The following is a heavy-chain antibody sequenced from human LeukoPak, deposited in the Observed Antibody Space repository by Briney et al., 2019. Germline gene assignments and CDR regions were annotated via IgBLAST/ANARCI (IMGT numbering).Heavy chain of an antibody. CDR2: ISSSSSYI. CDR3: ARAPGDGYNWADY. CDR1: GFTFGSYS. V-gene: IGHV3-21*01. Sequence: GGSLRLSCAASGFTFGSYSMNWVRQAPGKGLEWVSSISSSSSYIYYADSVKGRFTISRDNAKNSLYLQMNSLRAEDTAVYYCARAPGDGYNWADYWGQGTLVTVSS. J-gene: IGHJ4*02. D-gene: IGHD5-24*01.